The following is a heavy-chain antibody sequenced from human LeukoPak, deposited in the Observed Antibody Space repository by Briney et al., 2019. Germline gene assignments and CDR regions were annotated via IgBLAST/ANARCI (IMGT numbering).Heavy chain of an antibody. D-gene: IGHD3-3*01. Sequence: EASVKVSCKTSGYNFPGYHIHWVRQAPGHGPAWMGLINPNNGGTEYAQRFQGRVTMTRDTSISTAFMELSGLRSDDTAVYYCARGIPSFTLFGVVIYWGQGTAVTVSS. V-gene: IGHV1-2*02. CDR2: INPNNGGT. CDR3: ARGIPSFTLFGVVIY. J-gene: IGHJ4*02. CDR1: GYNFPGYH.